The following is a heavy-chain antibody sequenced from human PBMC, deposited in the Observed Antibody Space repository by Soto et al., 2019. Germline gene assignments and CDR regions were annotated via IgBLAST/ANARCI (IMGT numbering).Heavy chain of an antibody. CDR1: GGSFSGYY. CDR2: INHSGST. CDR3: ARVLAATHFDY. V-gene: IGHV4-34*01. J-gene: IGHJ4*02. D-gene: IGHD2-15*01. Sequence: QVQLQQWGAGLLKPSETLSLTCAVYGGSFSGYYWSWIRQPPGKGLEWIGEINHSGSTNYNPSLNSRVTISLDASKNHFSLKLSSVTAADTAVYYCARVLAATHFDYLGRGTLVTVSS.